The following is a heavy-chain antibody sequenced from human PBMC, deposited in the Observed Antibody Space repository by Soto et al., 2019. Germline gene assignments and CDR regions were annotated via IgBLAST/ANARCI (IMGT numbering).Heavy chain of an antibody. CDR1: GGSFSGYY. D-gene: IGHD3-3*01. CDR3: ARGGFWRWSADY. CDR2: INHSGST. Sequence: QVQLQQWGAGLLKPSETLSLTCAVYGGSFSGYYWSWIRQPPGKGLEWIGEINHSGSTNYNPSLKSRVTISVDTSKNQFSLELSSVTAADTAVYYCARGGFWRWSADYWGQGTLVTVSS. J-gene: IGHJ4*02. V-gene: IGHV4-34*01.